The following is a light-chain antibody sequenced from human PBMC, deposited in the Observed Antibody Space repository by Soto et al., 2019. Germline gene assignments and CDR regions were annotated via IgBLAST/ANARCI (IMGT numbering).Light chain of an antibody. V-gene: IGKV3-20*01. J-gene: IGKJ5*01. CDR1: QSVSSIY. CDR2: GAS. CDR3: PHYGSSRIT. Sequence: EIVLTQSPGTQSLSPGERDTLSCRASQSVSSIYLAWYQQKPGQAPRLLIYGASTRATGTPDRFSGSGSGTDFTLTISRLEPEDFAVYFCPHYGSSRITLAQGTRLEIK.